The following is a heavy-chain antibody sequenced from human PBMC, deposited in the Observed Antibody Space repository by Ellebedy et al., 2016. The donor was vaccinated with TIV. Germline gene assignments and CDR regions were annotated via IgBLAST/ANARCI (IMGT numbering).Heavy chain of an antibody. CDR3: ARRSGTLDY. Sequence: MPSETLSLTCAVSGESLTTFYWNWIRQSPGKGLEWIGEIDDIGTAYYNPSLRNRITISLDTSKSLFSLKLTSVTAADAAVYYCARRSGTLDYWGQGILVTVPS. J-gene: IGHJ4*02. D-gene: IGHD1-14*01. CDR1: GESLTTFY. CDR2: IDDIGTA. V-gene: IGHV4-34*01.